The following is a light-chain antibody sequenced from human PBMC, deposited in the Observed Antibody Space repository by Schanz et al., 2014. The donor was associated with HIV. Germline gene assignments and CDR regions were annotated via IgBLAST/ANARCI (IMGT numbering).Light chain of an antibody. CDR2: GAS. V-gene: IGKV3-15*01. Sequence: EIVLTQSPATLSLSPGERATLSCRASQSVSSYLAWYQQKPGQAPRLLIYGASTRATGIPARFSGSGSGTEFTLTISSLQSEDFAVYYCQQYNIWPPYTFGQGTKLEIK. J-gene: IGKJ2*01. CDR1: QSVSSY. CDR3: QQYNIWPPYT.